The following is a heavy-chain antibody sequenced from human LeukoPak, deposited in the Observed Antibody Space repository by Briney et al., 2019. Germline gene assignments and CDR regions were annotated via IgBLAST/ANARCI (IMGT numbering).Heavy chain of an antibody. CDR1: VGTFSSYT. D-gene: IGHD1-1*01. V-gene: IGHV1-69*04. CDR2: IIPLLGIA. Sequence: ASVKSSCKASVGTFSSYTISWVRQAPRQGLEWMGRIIPLLGIANYAQKCQGRVTITADKSTSTAYMELSSLRSEDTAVYYCARDKTEDGVSTGTLGYWGQGSLVTVSS. J-gene: IGHJ4*02. CDR3: ARDKTEDGVSTGTLGY.